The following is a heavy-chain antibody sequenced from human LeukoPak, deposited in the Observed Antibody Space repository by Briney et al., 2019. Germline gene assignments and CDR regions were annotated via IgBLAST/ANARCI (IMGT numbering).Heavy chain of an antibody. J-gene: IGHJ6*03. CDR1: GYTLTELS. CDR2: FDPEDGET. Sequence: ASVKVSCKVSGYTLTELSMHWVRQAPGKGLGWMGGFDPEDGETIYAQKFQGRVTMTEDTSTDTAYMELSSLRSEDTAVYYCATTNWDGGRTPHHYYYYYMDVWGKGTTVTVSS. CDR3: ATTNWDGGRTPHHYYYYYMDV. V-gene: IGHV1-24*01. D-gene: IGHD1-1*01.